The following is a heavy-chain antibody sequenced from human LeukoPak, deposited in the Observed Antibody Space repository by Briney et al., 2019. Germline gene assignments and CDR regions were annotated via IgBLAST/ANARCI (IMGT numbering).Heavy chain of an antibody. CDR1: GFTFSSYA. CDR2: ISGSGVST. Sequence: GGSLRLSCAASGFTFSSYAMSWVRQAPGKGLEWVSAISGSGVSTYYAGSVKGRFTISRDNSENTLYLQVNSLRAEDTAVYYCAEDQGYSGYDAFDYWGQGTMVTVSS. D-gene: IGHD5-12*01. CDR3: AEDQGYSGYDAFDY. J-gene: IGHJ4*02. V-gene: IGHV3-23*01.